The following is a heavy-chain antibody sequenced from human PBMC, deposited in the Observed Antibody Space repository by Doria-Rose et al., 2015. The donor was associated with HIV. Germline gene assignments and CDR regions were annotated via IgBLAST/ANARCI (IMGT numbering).Heavy chain of an antibody. CDR2: IFSDDER. D-gene: IGHD6-13*01. CDR3: ARIKSSRWYHKYYFDF. Sequence: QITLKESGPVLVKPTETLTLTCTVSGVSLSSPGMGVSWIRQTPGKALEWLANIFSDDERSYKTSLKSRLTISRGTSKSQVVLTMTDTDPVDTATYYCARIKSSRWYHKYYFDFWGQGTLVIVS. J-gene: IGHJ4*02. CDR1: GVSLSSPGMG. V-gene: IGHV2-26*01.